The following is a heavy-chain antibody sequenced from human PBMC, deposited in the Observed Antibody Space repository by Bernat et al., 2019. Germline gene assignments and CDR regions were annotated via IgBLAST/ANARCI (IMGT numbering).Heavy chain of an antibody. V-gene: IGHV4-34*01. CDR1: GGSFSGYY. Sequence: QVQLQQWGAGLLKPSETLSLTCTVYGGSFSGYYWSWIRQPPGKGLEWIGEINHSGSTNYNPPNKSRVTIPVDTSKNQFALKLSSVTAADTAVYYCARAPLIAVAGTGNWFDPWGQGTLVTVSS. J-gene: IGHJ5*02. CDR3: ARAPLIAVAGTGNWFDP. CDR2: INHSGST. D-gene: IGHD6-19*01.